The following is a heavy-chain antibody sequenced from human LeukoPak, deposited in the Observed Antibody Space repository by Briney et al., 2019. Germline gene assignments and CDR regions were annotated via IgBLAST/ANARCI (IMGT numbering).Heavy chain of an antibody. D-gene: IGHD3-3*01. CDR3: ARDSLRFLEWLGGFDP. Sequence: PSETLSLTCAVYGGSFSGYYWSWIRQPPGKGLEWIGEINHSGSTNYNPSLKSRVTISVDTSKNQFSLKLSSVTAADTAVYYCARDSLRFLEWLGGFDPWGQGTLVTVSS. CDR1: GGSFSGYY. CDR2: INHSGST. J-gene: IGHJ5*02. V-gene: IGHV4-34*01.